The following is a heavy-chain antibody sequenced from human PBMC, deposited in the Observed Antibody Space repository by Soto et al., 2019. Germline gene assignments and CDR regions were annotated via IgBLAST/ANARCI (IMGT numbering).Heavy chain of an antibody. D-gene: IGHD3-22*01. J-gene: IGHJ4*02. CDR2: ISYDGSNK. CDR3: AKGRYYDSSGPGY. CDR1: GFTFSSYG. Sequence: PVGSLRLSCAASGFTFSSYGMHWVRQAPGKGLEWVAVISYDGSNKYYADSVKGRFTISRDNSKNTLYLQMNSLRAEDTAVYYCAKGRYYDSSGPGYWGQGTLVTVSS. V-gene: IGHV3-30*18.